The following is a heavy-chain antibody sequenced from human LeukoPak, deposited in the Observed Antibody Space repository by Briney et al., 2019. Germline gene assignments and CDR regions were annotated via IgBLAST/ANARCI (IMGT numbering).Heavy chain of an antibody. CDR2: INHNGEMI. D-gene: IGHD3-9*01. V-gene: IGHV3-48*02. J-gene: IGHJ4*02. CDR1: GFTFSNYV. Sequence: PGGSLRLSCAASGFTFSNYVMSWVRQAPGKGLEWVSYINHNGEMIFYPDFVKGRFTISRDNAKNSLYLQMNSLRDEDTAVYHCARDNDWAFHYWGQGTLVTVSS. CDR3: ARDNDWAFHY.